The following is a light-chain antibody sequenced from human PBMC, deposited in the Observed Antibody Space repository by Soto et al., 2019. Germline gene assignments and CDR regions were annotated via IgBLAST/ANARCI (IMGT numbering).Light chain of an antibody. CDR2: AAS. CDR1: QSVSSAY. J-gene: IGKJ1*01. Sequence: EIVLTQSPGTLSLSPGERATLSCRASQSVSSAYLAWYQHKPGQPPTLLIYAASSRVTGIPDRFSGSGSGTDFPLTISRLEPEDFAVSYCQLYGSSSTWTFGQGTKVEIK. V-gene: IGKV3-20*01. CDR3: QLYGSSSTWT.